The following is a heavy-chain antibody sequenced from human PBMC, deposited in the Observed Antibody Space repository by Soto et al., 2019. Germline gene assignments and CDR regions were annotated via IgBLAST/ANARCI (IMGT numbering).Heavy chain of an antibody. V-gene: IGHV4-34*01. CDR1: GRSFSGYY. Sequence: SETLSLTCAVYGRSFSGYYWSWIRQPPGKGLEWIGEINHSGSTNYNPSLKSRVTISVDTSKNQFSLKLSSVTAADTAVYYCARSTHYYGSGSYSDYWGQGTLVTVSS. D-gene: IGHD3-10*01. J-gene: IGHJ4*02. CDR3: ARSTHYYGSGSYSDY. CDR2: INHSGST.